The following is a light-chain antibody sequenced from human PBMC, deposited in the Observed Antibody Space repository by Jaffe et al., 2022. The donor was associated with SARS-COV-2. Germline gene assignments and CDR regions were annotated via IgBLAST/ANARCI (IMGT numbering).Light chain of an antibody. V-gene: IGKV3-20*01. CDR3: QQYGRTTPIT. CDR1: QTVSKNY. J-gene: IGKJ5*01. CDR2: GAS. Sequence: IVLTQSPGTLSLSPGQRATVSCRASQTVSKNYLAWYQQKGGQAPRLLIHGASTRATGIPDRFTGGGSGTDFTLTISRVEPEDSAEYFCQQYGRTTPITFGQGTRLE.